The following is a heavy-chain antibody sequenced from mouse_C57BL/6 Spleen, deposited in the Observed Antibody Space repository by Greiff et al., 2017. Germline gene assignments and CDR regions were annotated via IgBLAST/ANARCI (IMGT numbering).Heavy chain of an antibody. V-gene: IGHV1-22*01. Sequence: EVQLQQSGPELVKPGASVKMSCKASGYTFTDYNMHWVKQSHGKSLEWIGYINPNNGGTSYNQKFKGKATLTVNKSSSTAYMELRSLTSEDSAVYYCARWGFYDGYYGFAYWGQGTLVTVSA. CDR1: GYTFTDYN. CDR3: ARWGFYDGYYGFAY. D-gene: IGHD2-3*01. CDR2: INPNNGGT. J-gene: IGHJ3*01.